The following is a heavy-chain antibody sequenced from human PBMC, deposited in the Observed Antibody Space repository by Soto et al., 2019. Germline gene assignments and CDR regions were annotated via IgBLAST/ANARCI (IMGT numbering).Heavy chain of an antibody. CDR2: IIPILGIA. V-gene: IGHV1-69*04. J-gene: IGHJ4*02. CDR3: AREVRYFDWTYYFDY. Sequence: SVKVSCKASGGTFSSYTISWVRQAPGQGLEWMGRIIPILGIANYAQKFQGRVTITADKSTSTAYMELSSLRSEDTAVYYCAREVRYFDWTYYFDYWGQGTLVTVSS. D-gene: IGHD3-9*01. CDR1: GGTFSSYT.